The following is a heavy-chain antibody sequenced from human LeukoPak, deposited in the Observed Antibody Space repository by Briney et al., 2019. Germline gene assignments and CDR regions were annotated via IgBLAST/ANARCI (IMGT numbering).Heavy chain of an antibody. D-gene: IGHD3-10*01. CDR1: GFTFSSYA. CDR3: AKRSGGRSAATNSDYYYAMDV. V-gene: IGHV3-9*01. CDR2: ITWNSRNI. Sequence: GGSLRLSCAASGFTFSSYAMHWVRQAPGKGLEWVSGITWNSRNIGYADSVKGRFTISRDNAKNFLYLQMNGLKAEDTALYYCAKRSGGRSAATNSDYYYAMDVWGQGTTVTVSS. J-gene: IGHJ6*02.